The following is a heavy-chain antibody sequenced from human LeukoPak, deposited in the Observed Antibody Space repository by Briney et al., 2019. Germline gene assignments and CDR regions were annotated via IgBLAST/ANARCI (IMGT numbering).Heavy chain of an antibody. J-gene: IGHJ4*02. D-gene: IGHD6-19*01. CDR2: ISGSGGST. CDR1: GFTFSSYA. Sequence: SGGSLRLSCAASGFTFSSYAMSWVRQAPGKGLEWVSAISGSGGSTYYADSVKGRFTISRDNSKNTLYLQMNSLRAEDTAVYYCARGARMVVPGRAYFDYWGQGTLVTFSS. V-gene: IGHV3-23*01. CDR3: ARGARMVVPGRAYFDY.